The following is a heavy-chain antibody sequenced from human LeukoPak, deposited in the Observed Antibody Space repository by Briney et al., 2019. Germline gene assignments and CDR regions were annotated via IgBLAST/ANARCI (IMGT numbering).Heavy chain of an antibody. D-gene: IGHD6-13*01. Sequence: GGSLRHSCAASGFTFSSYWMHWVRQAPGKGLVWFSRINSDESSTSYAGSVKGRFTISRDSAKNTLYLQMNSLRAEDTAVYYCARGQQQLGSSNFDYWGQGTLVTVSS. CDR1: GFTFSSYW. CDR2: INSDESST. V-gene: IGHV3-74*01. CDR3: ARGQQQLGSSNFDY. J-gene: IGHJ4*02.